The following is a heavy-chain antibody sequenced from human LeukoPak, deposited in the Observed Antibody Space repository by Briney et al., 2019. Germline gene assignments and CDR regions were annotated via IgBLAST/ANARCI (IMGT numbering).Heavy chain of an antibody. CDR1: GFTFSNYA. CDR2: IKEDGSKK. CDR3: ARGMDV. Sequence: GGSLRLSCAASGFTFSNYAMTWVRQAPGKGLEWVANIKEDGSKKYYVDSAKGRFTISRDNAKTSLYLQMNSLRVEDTAVYYCARGMDVWGQGTTVTVSS. V-gene: IGHV3-7*04. J-gene: IGHJ6*02.